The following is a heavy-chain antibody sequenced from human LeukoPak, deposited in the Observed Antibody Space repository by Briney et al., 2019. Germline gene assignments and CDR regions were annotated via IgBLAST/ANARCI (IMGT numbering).Heavy chain of an antibody. CDR3: ARDYCSGGSCYGFDP. J-gene: IGHJ5*02. CDR1: GGSISSYY. D-gene: IGHD2-15*01. Sequence: SETLSLTCTVSGGSISSYYWSWIRQPAGKGLEWIGRIYTSGSTNYNPSLKSRVTMSVDTSKNQFSLKLSSVTAADTAVYYCARDYCSGGSCYGFDPWGQGTLVTVSS. CDR2: IYTSGST. V-gene: IGHV4-4*07.